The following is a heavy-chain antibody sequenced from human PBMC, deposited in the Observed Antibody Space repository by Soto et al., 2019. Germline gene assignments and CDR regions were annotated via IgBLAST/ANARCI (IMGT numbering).Heavy chain of an antibody. Sequence: ASVKVSGKTSGYTFTNHGINWVRQAPGQGLEWMGWINPYNANTNYAQKLQGRVTMTTDTSPSTAYMDLRSLTSDDTAVYYCARDRVAGIWGDAFDIWGQGTMVTVSS. D-gene: IGHD3-16*01. CDR3: ARDRVAGIWGDAFDI. J-gene: IGHJ3*02. CDR2: INPYNANT. CDR1: GYTFTNHG. V-gene: IGHV1-18*04.